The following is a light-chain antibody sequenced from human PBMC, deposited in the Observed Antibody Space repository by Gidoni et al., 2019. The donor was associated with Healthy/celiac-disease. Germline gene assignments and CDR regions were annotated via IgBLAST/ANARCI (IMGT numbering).Light chain of an antibody. CDR1: QSVLYSSNNKNY. CDR2: WAS. J-gene: IGKJ4*01. Sequence: TINCKSSQSVLYSSNNKNYLAWYQPKPGQPPKLLIYWASTRESGVPERFSGSGSGTDFTLTISSLQAEDVAVYYCQQYYSTPLTFGGGTKVEIK. CDR3: QQYYSTPLT. V-gene: IGKV4-1*01.